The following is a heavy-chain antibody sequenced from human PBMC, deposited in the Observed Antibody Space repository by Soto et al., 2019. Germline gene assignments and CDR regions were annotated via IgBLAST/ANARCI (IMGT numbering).Heavy chain of an antibody. D-gene: IGHD1-7*01. CDR3: SRTSSGTREGCDP. CDR2: INPNNGHT. CDR1: GYTFTSYD. J-gene: IGHJ5*02. Sequence: QVQLVQSGAEVKKPGASVKVSCKASGYTFTSYDINWVRQATGQGLEWMGWINPNNGHTGYAQNFQGRVTMTRDTSISTAYMELSSLRSEDTAVYFCSRTSSGTREGCDPWGQGTRVTVSS. V-gene: IGHV1-8*01.